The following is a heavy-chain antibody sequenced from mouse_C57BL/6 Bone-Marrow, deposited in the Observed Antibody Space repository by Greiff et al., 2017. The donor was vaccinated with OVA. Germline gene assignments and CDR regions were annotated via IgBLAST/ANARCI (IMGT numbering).Heavy chain of an antibody. CDR2: IDPEDGDT. CDR3: TTHYSNYGAMDY. J-gene: IGHJ4*01. CDR1: GFNIKDYY. Sequence: VQLKQSGAELVRPGASVKLSCTASGFNIKDYYMHWVKQRPEQGLEWIGRIDPEDGDTEYAPKFQGKATMTADTSSNTAYLQLSSLTSEDTADYYCTTHYSNYGAMDYWGQGTSVTVSS. D-gene: IGHD2-5*01. V-gene: IGHV14-1*01.